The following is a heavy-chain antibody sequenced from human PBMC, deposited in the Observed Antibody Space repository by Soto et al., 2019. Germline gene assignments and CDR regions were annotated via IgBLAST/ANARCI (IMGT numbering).Heavy chain of an antibody. CDR2: ISYDGSNK. CDR3: ARDSGYGDYEMDV. Sequence: QVQLVESGGGVVQSGRSLRLPCVASGFTFSSYAMHWVRQAPGKGLEWVAIISYDGSNKNYADSVKGRFTISRDNSKNTLYVQMNSLRAEDTAVYYCARDSGYGDYEMDVWGQGTTVTVSS. D-gene: IGHD4-17*01. J-gene: IGHJ6*02. CDR1: GFTFSSYA. V-gene: IGHV3-30*14.